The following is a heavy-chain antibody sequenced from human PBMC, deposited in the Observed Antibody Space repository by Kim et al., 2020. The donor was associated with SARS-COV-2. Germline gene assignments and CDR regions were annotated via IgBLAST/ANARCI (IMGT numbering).Heavy chain of an antibody. J-gene: IGHJ4*02. D-gene: IGHD6-13*01. CDR3: TTDWGGSSSPYFDY. V-gene: IGHV3-15*01. CDR2: IKSKTDGGTT. Sequence: GGSLRLSCAASGFTFSNAWMSWVRQAPGKGLEWVGRIKSKTDGGTTDYAAPVKGRFTISRDDSKNTLYLQMNSLKTEDTAVYYCTTDWGGSSSPYFDYWGQGTLVTVSS. CDR1: GFTFSNAW.